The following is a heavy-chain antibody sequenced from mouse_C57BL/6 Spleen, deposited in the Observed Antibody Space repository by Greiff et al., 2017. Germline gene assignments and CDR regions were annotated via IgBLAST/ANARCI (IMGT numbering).Heavy chain of an antibody. V-gene: IGHV1-26*01. J-gene: IGHJ4*01. CDR1: GYTFTDYY. CDR3: ARFYYAMDY. Sequence: VQLQQSGPELVKPGASVKISCKASGYTFTDYYMNWVNQSHGKSLEWIGDINPNNGGTSYNQKFKGKATLTVDKSSSTAYMELRSLTSEDSAVYYCARFYYAMDYWGQGTSVTVSS. CDR2: INPNNGGT.